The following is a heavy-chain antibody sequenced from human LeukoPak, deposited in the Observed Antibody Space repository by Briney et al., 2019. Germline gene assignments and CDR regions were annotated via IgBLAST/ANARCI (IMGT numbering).Heavy chain of an antibody. CDR2: IRSSTNYI. J-gene: IGHJ4*02. CDR1: GFTFSSYS. D-gene: IGHD2-2*01. CDR3: ARAERYCSSTNCLNFDY. Sequence: PGGSLRLSCAASGFTFSSYSMNWVRQAPGKGLEWVSSIRSSTNYIYYADSVRGRFTISRDNAKNSLYLQMNSLRAEDTAVYYCARAERYCSSTNCLNFDYWGQGTLVTVSS. V-gene: IGHV3-21*01.